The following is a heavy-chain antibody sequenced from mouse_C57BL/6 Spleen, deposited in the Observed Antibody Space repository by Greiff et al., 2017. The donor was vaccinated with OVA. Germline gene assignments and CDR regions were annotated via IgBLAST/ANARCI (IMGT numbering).Heavy chain of an antibody. J-gene: IGHJ4*01. CDR2: IYPGDGDT. Sequence: QVQLKESGAELVKPGASVKISCKASGYAFSSYWMNWVKQRPGKGLEWIGQIYPGDGDTNYNGKFKGKATLTADKSSSTAYMQLSSLTSEDSAVYFCARSGYDYDVGAMDYWGQGTSVTVSS. CDR1: GYAFSSYW. V-gene: IGHV1-80*01. CDR3: ARSGYDYDVGAMDY. D-gene: IGHD2-4*01.